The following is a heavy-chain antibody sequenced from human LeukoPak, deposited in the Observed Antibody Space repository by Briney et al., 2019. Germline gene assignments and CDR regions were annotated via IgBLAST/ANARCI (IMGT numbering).Heavy chain of an antibody. V-gene: IGHV3-30*04. Sequence: PGRSLRLSCAASGFTFSSYAMHRVRQAPGTGLEWVAVISYDGSNKYYADSVKGRFTISRDNSKNTLYLQMNSLRAEDTAVYYCARGSGYPYYFDYWGQGTLVTVSS. CDR3: ARGSGYPYYFDY. CDR1: GFTFSSYA. CDR2: ISYDGSNK. D-gene: IGHD3-22*01. J-gene: IGHJ4*02.